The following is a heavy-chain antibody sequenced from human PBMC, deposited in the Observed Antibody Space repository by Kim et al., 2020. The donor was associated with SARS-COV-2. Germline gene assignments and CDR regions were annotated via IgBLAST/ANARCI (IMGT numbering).Heavy chain of an antibody. CDR2: INAGNGNT. D-gene: IGHD3-10*01. V-gene: IGHV1-3*01. CDR1: GYTFTSYA. J-gene: IGHJ1*01. Sequence: ASVKVSCKASGYTFTSYAMHWVRQAPGQRLEWMGWINAGNGNTKYSQKFQGRVTITRDTSASTAYMELSSLRSEDTAVYYCARPSSGSYPGAEYFQHWGQGTLVTVSS. CDR3: ARPSSGSYPGAEYFQH.